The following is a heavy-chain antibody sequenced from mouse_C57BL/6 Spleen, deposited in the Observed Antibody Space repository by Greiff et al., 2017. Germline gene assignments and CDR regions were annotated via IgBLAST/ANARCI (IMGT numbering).Heavy chain of an antibody. V-gene: IGHV1-55*01. J-gene: IGHJ3*01. CDR3: AREGYYGSSWAWFAY. CDR1: GYTFTSYW. Sequence: QVQLQQPGAELVKPGASVKMSCKASGYTFTSYWITWVKQRPGQGLEWIGDIYPGSGSTNYNEKFKSKATLTVDTSSSTAYMQLSSLTSEDSAVYYCAREGYYGSSWAWFAYWGQGTLVTVS. D-gene: IGHD1-1*01. CDR2: IYPGSGST.